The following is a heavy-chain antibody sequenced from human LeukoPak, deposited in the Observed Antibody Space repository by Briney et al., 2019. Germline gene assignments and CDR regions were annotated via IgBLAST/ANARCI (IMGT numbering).Heavy chain of an antibody. D-gene: IGHD6-19*01. V-gene: IGHV1-2*02. J-gene: IGHJ1*01. CDR3: ARDPGQWLGTAEYFQH. CDR2: INPNSGGT. Sequence: GASVKVSCKASGYTFTTYGISWVRQAPGQGLEWMGWINPNSGGTNYAQKFQGRVTMTRDTSISTAYMELSRLRSDDTAVYYCARDPGQWLGTAEYFQHWGQGTLVTVSS. CDR1: GYTFTTYG.